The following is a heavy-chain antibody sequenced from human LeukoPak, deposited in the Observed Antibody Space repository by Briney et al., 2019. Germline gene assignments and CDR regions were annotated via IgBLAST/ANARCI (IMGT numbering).Heavy chain of an antibody. Sequence: ASVKVSCKASGYTFTSYGISWVRQAPGQGLEWMGWISAYNGNTNYAQKLQGRVTMTTDTSTSTAYMELRSLRSDDTAVYSCARAYTAYYDYVWGSYRHFDYWGQGTLVTVSS. D-gene: IGHD3-16*02. CDR3: ARAYTAYYDYVWGSYRHFDY. CDR2: ISAYNGNT. CDR1: GYTFTSYG. V-gene: IGHV1-18*01. J-gene: IGHJ4*02.